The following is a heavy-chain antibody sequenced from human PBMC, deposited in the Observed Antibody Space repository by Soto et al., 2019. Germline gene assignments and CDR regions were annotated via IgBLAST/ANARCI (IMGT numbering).Heavy chain of an antibody. CDR3: ARGRGISSSSYFAY. V-gene: IGHV3-11*06. CDR2: ISSSVYT. D-gene: IGHD6-6*01. CDR1: VFTFIDYY. Sequence: PGWSLRLSCAASVFTFIDYYMTWIRQAPGKGLEWVSYISSSVYTNYADSVKGRFTISRDNAKNSLYLQMNSLRADDTAVYYCARGRGISSSSYFAYWGQGTLVTVSS. J-gene: IGHJ4*02.